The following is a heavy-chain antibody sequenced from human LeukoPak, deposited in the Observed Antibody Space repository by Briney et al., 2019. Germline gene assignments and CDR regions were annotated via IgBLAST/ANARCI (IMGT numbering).Heavy chain of an antibody. CDR2: IGTAGET. CDR1: GFTFSTYD. V-gene: IGHV3-13*01. D-gene: IGHD6-19*01. CDR3: AKFEGATIPGWFNDY. Sequence: GGSLRLSCAASGFTFSTYDMHWVRQASGKGLEWVSAIGTAGETHYPGSVMGRFTISRENAKNSLYLQMNSLRTEDTAVYFCAKFEGATIPGWFNDYWGQGILVTVSS. J-gene: IGHJ4*02.